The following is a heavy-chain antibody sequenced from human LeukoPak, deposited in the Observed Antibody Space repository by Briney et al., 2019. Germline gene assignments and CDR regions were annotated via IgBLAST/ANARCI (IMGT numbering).Heavy chain of an antibody. Sequence: GGSLRLSCAAAGFTFSNAWMTWVRQAPGKGLEWVGRIKSKTDGGTADYAAPVKGRFSISRDDSENTLYLQMNSLRAEDTAVYYCAKYIGYCSGGSCNYYFDYWGQGTLVTVSS. CDR2: IKSKTDGGTA. CDR1: GFTFSNAW. CDR3: AKYIGYCSGGSCNYYFDY. V-gene: IGHV3-15*01. D-gene: IGHD2-15*01. J-gene: IGHJ4*02.